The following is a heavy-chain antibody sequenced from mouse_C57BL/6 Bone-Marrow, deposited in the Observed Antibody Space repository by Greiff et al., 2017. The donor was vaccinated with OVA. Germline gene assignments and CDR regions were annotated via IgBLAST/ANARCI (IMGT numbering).Heavy chain of an antibody. CDR3: AREGYSNFAY. D-gene: IGHD2-5*01. J-gene: IGHJ3*01. CDR2: ISYDGSN. V-gene: IGHV3-6*01. Sequence: EVQLKESGPGLVKPSQSLSLTCSVTGYSITSGYYWNWIRQFPGNKLEWMGYISYDGSNNYNPSLKNRISITRDTSKNQFFLKLNSVTTEDTATYYCAREGYSNFAYWGQGTLVTVSA. CDR1: GYSITSGYY.